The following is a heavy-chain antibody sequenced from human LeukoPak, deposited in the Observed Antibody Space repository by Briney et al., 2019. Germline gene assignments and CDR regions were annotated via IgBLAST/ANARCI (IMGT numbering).Heavy chain of an antibody. CDR3: ARDGFSSAINS. D-gene: IGHD2-21*02. Sequence: PGGSLRLSCAASGFTFNTYWKTWVRQTPGKGLEWVANIKEDGSQKNYVDSVRGRFTISRDNAKNSLYLQMNSLRAEDTAVYYCARDGFSSAINSWGQGTLVTVSS. CDR2: IKEDGSQK. CDR1: GFTFNTYW. V-gene: IGHV3-7*01. J-gene: IGHJ4*02.